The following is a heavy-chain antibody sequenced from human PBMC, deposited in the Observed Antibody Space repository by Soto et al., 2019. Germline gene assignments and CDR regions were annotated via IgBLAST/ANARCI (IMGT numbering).Heavy chain of an antibody. Sequence: QVQLVQSGAEVKKPGSSVKVSCKASGGTFSSYAISWVRQAPGQGLEWMGGIIPIFGTANYAQKFQGRVTITADESTSTAYMELRSLRSEDTAVYYCERGDSQPLFGLASIRTIYFDYGMDVWGPGTTVTGSS. CDR3: ERGDSQPLFGLASIRTIYFDYGMDV. J-gene: IGHJ6*02. D-gene: IGHD3-3*01. CDR1: GGTFSSYA. CDR2: IIPIFGTA. V-gene: IGHV1-69*01.